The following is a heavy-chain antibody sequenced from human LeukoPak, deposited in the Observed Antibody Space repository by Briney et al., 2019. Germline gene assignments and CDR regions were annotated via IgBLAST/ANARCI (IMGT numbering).Heavy chain of an antibody. CDR1: GYTFTGYY. CDR2: INPNSGGT. Sequence: GASVKVSCKASGYTFTGYYMHGVRQAPGQGLEWMGWINPNSGGTNYAQKFQGRVTMTRDTSISTAYMELSRLRSDDTAVYYCALPRWYQLLHDFGVHNYGMDVWGQGTTVTVSS. V-gene: IGHV1-2*02. J-gene: IGHJ6*02. D-gene: IGHD2-2*01. CDR3: ALPRWYQLLHDFGVHNYGMDV.